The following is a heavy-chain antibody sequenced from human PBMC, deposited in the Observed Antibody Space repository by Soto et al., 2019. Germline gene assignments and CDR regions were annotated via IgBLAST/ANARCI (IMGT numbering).Heavy chain of an antibody. J-gene: IGHJ4*02. CDR2: IYYSGST. V-gene: IGHV4-31*03. CDR1: GGSISSGGYY. CDR3: AGGGYSGYETGGVDY. D-gene: IGHD5-12*01. Sequence: QVQLQESGPGLVKPSQTLSLTCTVSGGSISSGGYYWSWIRQHPGKGLEWIGYIYYSGSTYYNPCLKCRVTISVDTSKNQFSLKLSSVTAADTAVYYCAGGGYSGYETGGVDYWGQGTLVTVSS.